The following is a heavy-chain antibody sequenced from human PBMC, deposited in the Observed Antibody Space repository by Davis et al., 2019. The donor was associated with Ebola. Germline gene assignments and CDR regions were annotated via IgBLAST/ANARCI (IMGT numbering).Heavy chain of an antibody. CDR3: ARDESTVTLKTFDY. Sequence: AASVKVSCKASGFTLTNYAIHWVRQAPGQRLEWMGWVHGGNGNTKYSQKFQGRVTITADESASTAYMELSSLRSEDTAVYYCARDESTVTLKTFDYWGQGTLVTVSS. CDR1: GFTLTNYA. CDR2: VHGGNGNT. J-gene: IGHJ4*02. V-gene: IGHV1-3*01. D-gene: IGHD4-11*01.